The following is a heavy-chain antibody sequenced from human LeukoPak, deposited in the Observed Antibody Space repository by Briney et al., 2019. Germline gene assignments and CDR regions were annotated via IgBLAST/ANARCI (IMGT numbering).Heavy chain of an antibody. CDR2: INYGGTT. D-gene: IGHD6-6*01. Sequence: SETLSLTCTVSGGSISSYYWSWIRQPPGKGLEWIGCINYGGTTHYDPSLKSRVTIYVDTSKNQFSLKVTSVTAADTAVYYCARYSSSSGWFDPWGQGTLVTVSS. V-gene: IGHV4-59*04. J-gene: IGHJ5*02. CDR1: GGSISSYY. CDR3: ARYSSSSGWFDP.